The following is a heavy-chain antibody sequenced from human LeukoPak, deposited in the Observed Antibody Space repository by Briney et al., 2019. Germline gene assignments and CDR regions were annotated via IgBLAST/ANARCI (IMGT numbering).Heavy chain of an antibody. CDR2: IYYSGST. Sequence: SETLSLTCTVSGDSINRGGYYWSWIRQFPGKGLEWIGNIYYSGSTFYNPSLKSRVSMAIDMSKQKFSLKLTSVSAADTAVYFCAIYCSGGDCYHAEYFQHWGQGTLVAVSS. CDR3: AIYCSGGDCYHAEYFQH. J-gene: IGHJ1*01. D-gene: IGHD2-15*01. V-gene: IGHV4-31*03. CDR1: GDSINRGGYY.